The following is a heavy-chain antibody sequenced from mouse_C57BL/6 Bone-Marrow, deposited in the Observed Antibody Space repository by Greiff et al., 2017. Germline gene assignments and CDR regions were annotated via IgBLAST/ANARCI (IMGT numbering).Heavy chain of an antibody. J-gene: IGHJ2*01. V-gene: IGHV1-7*01. CDR1: GYTFTSYW. CDR2: INPSSGYT. CDR3: GSDDGSDY. Sequence: VQLQESGAELAKPGASVKLSCKASGYTFTSYWMHWVKQRPGQGLEWIGHINPSSGYTKYNQKFKDKATLTADKSSSTAYMQLSSLASEDSAVYYSGSDDGSDYWGQGTTLTVSS. D-gene: IGHD2-3*01.